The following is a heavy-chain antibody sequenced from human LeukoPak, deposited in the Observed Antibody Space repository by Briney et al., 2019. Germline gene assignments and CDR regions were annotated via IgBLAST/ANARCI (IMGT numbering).Heavy chain of an antibody. CDR2: ISGSGGST. CDR1: GFTFSSYS. J-gene: IGHJ4*02. V-gene: IGHV3-23*01. Sequence: PGGSLRLSCAASGFTFSSYSMNWVRQAPGKGLEWVSAISGSGGSTYYADSVKGRFTISRDNSKNTLYLQMNSLRAEDTAVYYCAKEIRPGYDILTGYYPGYWGQGTLVTVSS. CDR3: AKEIRPGYDILTGYYPGY. D-gene: IGHD3-9*01.